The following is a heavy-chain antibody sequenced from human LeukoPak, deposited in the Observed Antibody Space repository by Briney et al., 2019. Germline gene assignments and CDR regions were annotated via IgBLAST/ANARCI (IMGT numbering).Heavy chain of an antibody. CDR2: ISSSSSYI. D-gene: IGHD6-13*01. V-gene: IGHV3-21*01. CDR1: GFTFSSYA. CDR3: ARDFPIGSSWSKTVFDY. Sequence: PGGSLRLSCAASGFTFSSYAMSWVRQAPGKGLEWVSSISSSSSYIYYADSVKGRFTISRDNAKNSLYLQMNSLRAEDTAVYYCARDFPIGSSWSKTVFDYWGQGTLVTVSS. J-gene: IGHJ4*02.